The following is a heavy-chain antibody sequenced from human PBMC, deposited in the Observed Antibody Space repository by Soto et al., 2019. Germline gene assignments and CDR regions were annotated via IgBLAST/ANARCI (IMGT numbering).Heavy chain of an antibody. CDR3: AHSVWRRGYPY. CDR2: IYWDDDK. V-gene: IGHV2-5*02. D-gene: IGHD5-12*01. CDR1: GFSLSTSGVG. J-gene: IGHJ4*02. Sequence: QITLKESGPTLVKPTQTLTLTCTFSGFSLSTSGVGVGWIRQPPGKALEWLALIYWDDDKRYSPSLKSRLTIPNDTSNTQVGLTMTIMDPVDTATYYCAHSVWRRGYPYWGQGTLVTVSS.